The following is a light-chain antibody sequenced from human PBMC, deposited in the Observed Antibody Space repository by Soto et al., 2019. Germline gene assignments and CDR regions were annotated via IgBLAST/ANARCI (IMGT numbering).Light chain of an antibody. Sequence: DIQMTQSPSTLSSSVGDRVTITCPASQSISSWLAWYQQKPGKAPRLLIYDASYLERGVPSRFSGSGSGTEFTLTISSLQPDDFATYYCQQYNSYPLTFGGGTKVAIK. J-gene: IGKJ4*01. CDR3: QQYNSYPLT. CDR2: DAS. CDR1: QSISSW. V-gene: IGKV1-5*01.